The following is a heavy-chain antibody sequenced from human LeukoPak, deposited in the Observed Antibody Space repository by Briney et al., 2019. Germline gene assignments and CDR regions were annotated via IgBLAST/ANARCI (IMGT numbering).Heavy chain of an antibody. D-gene: IGHD3-10*01. Sequence: SETLSLTRTVSGGSISSYYWSWIRQPPGKGLEWIGYIYYSGSTNYNPSLKSRVTISVDTSKNQFSLKLSSVTAADTAVYYCARDLDHSGSYFYFDYWGQGTLVTVSS. CDR1: GGSISSYY. CDR3: ARDLDHSGSYFYFDY. J-gene: IGHJ4*02. CDR2: IYYSGST. V-gene: IGHV4-59*01.